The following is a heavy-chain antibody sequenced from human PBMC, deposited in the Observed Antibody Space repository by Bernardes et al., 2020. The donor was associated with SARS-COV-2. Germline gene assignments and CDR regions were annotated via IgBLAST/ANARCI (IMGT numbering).Heavy chain of an antibody. Sequence: SETLSLTCTVSGGSISSYYWSWIRQPPGKGLEWIGYIYYSGSTNYNPSLKSRVTISVDTSKNQFSLKLSSVTAADTAVYYCARVGLYSSGYWFDPWGQGTLVTVSS. V-gene: IGHV4-59*01. J-gene: IGHJ5*02. CDR3: ARVGLYSSGYWFDP. D-gene: IGHD6-19*01. CDR1: GGSISSYY. CDR2: IYYSGST.